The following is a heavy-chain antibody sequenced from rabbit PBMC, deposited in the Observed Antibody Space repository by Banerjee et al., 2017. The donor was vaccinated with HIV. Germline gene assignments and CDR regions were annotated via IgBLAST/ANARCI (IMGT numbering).Heavy chain of an antibody. Sequence: QEQLVESGGGLVQPEGSLTLTCTASGFDFSSSYYMCWVRQAPGKGLEWIACIGTGGGRIDYASWAKGRFTISKSSSTTVTLQMTSLTAADTATYFCAKGTPFNLWGPGTLVTVS. J-gene: IGHJ4*01. CDR3: AKGTPFNL. CDR2: IGTGGGRI. CDR1: GFDFSSSYY. V-gene: IGHV1S45*01.